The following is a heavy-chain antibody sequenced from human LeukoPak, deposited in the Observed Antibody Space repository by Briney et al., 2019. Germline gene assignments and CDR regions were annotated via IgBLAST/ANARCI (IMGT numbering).Heavy chain of an antibody. CDR3: ARTGYYYGSGRRRWFDP. D-gene: IGHD3-10*01. J-gene: IGHJ5*02. CDR2: INHSGST. Sequence: SETLSLTCAVYGGSFSGYYWSRIRQPPGKGLEWIGEINHSGSTNYNPSLKSRVTISVDTSKNQFSLKLSSVTAADTAVYYCARTGYYYGSGRRRWFDPWGQGTLVTVSS. V-gene: IGHV4-34*01. CDR1: GGSFSGYY.